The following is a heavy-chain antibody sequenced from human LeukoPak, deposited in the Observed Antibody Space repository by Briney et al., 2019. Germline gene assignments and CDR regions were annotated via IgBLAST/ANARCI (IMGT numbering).Heavy chain of an antibody. Sequence: GGSLRLSCAASGFTVSSNYMSWVRQAPGKGLEWVSVIYSGGSTYYADSVKGRFTISRDTSNNTLYLQMNSLRAEDTAVYYCARVLYSYGLFYFDYWGQGTLVTVSS. J-gene: IGHJ4*02. CDR2: IYSGGST. CDR1: GFTVSSNY. D-gene: IGHD5-18*01. CDR3: ARVLYSYGLFYFDY. V-gene: IGHV3-53*01.